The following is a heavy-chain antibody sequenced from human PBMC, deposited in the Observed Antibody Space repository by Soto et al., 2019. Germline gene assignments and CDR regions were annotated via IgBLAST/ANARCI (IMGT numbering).Heavy chain of an antibody. V-gene: IGHV2-5*02. D-gene: IGHD5-18*01. CDR1: GFSLSTSGVG. Sequence: QITLKESGPPLVKPTQTLTLTCTFSGFSLSTSGVGVGWIRQPPGKALEWLALIYWDDDKRYSPSLKSRLTISKDTSKTQVVLTMTNMDPVDTATYYCARGDTTNAFDIWGQGTMVTVSS. J-gene: IGHJ3*02. CDR3: ARGDTTNAFDI. CDR2: IYWDDDK.